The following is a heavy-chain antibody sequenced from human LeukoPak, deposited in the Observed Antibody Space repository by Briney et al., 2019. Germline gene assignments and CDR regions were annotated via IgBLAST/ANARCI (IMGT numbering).Heavy chain of an antibody. Sequence: SETLSLTCTVSGVSINSHYWSWIRQPPGKGLEWIGFIYDSGSANYKSSPESRVTTTLDTSKNQFSLKLNSVTAADTAVYYCARVLQNYYHLDVWGKGTTVTVSS. CDR1: GVSINSHY. D-gene: IGHD3-3*01. J-gene: IGHJ6*03. CDR2: IYDSGSA. V-gene: IGHV4-59*11. CDR3: ARVLQNYYHLDV.